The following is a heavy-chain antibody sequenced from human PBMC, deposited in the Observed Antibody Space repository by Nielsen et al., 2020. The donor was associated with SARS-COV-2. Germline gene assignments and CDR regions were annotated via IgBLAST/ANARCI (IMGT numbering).Heavy chain of an antibody. V-gene: IGHV4-39*07. CDR2: IYYSGST. CDR3: AHDSSGYYFVGAFDI. J-gene: IGHJ3*02. D-gene: IGHD3-22*01. Sequence: SETLSLTCTVSGGSMNTNNYFWAWIRQPPGKGLEWIGSIYYSGSTYYNPSLKSRVTISVDTSKNQFSVKLSSVTAADTAVYFCAHDSSGYYFVGAFDIWGQGTMVTVSS. CDR1: GGSMNTNNYF.